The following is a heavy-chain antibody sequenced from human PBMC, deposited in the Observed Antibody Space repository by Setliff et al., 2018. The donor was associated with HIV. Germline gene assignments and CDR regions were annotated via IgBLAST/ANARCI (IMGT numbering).Heavy chain of an antibody. CDR2: IFLRNGET. V-gene: IGHV1-69-2*01. CDR1: GHNSDFC. Sequence: ASVKVSCKASGHNSDFCIHWVQQAPGGRLAWMGRIFLRNGETRYSEKFQGRLTITADTSIDTAYMDLSSLRSEDTAVYYCTTTYVRDDYNFDFWGKGSLVTVSS. D-gene: IGHD4-4*01. CDR3: TTTYVRDDYNFDF. J-gene: IGHJ4*02.